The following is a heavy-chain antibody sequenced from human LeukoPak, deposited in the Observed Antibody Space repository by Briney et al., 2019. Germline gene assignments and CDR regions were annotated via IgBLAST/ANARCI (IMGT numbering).Heavy chain of an antibody. CDR1: GGSISSYY. CDR3: ARQYYDFWSGYYYYYYRVV. V-gene: IGHV4-4*09. CDR2: IITGGSN. D-gene: IGHD3-3*01. J-gene: IGHJ6*03. Sequence: PSETLSLTCTVSGGSISSYYWSWIRQPPGKGLEWVGYIITGGSNNYNPSLKSRVTISVDTSKNQFSLKLSSVTAADTAVYYCARQYYDFWSGYYYYYYRVVWGEGTTVTVSS.